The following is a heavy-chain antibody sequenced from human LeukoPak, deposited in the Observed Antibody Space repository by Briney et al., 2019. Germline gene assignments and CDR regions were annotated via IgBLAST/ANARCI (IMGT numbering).Heavy chain of an antibody. V-gene: IGHV3-64*02. CDR2: ITSNGGET. Sequence: GGSLRLSCAASGFTFSNFAMHWVRQAPGQGLEYVSAITSNGGETYYADSVKGRFTISRDNSKNMLYLQMGSLRAEDMAVYYCSRAGGEGTTPGDYWGQGTLVTVSS. CDR1: GFTFSNFA. D-gene: IGHD1-7*01. J-gene: IGHJ4*02. CDR3: SRAGGEGTTPGDY.